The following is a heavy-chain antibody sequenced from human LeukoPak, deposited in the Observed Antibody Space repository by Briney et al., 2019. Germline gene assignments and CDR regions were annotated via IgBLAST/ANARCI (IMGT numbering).Heavy chain of an antibody. J-gene: IGHJ3*02. CDR2: IYGGGVT. Sequence: GGSLRLSCAASGFTVSSNYMSWVRQAPGKGLEWVSVIYGGGVTYYADSVKGRFTISRDNSKNTLYLQMNSLRAEDTAVYYCASRYCTNGVCYVWFPHDTFDIWGQGTMVTVSS. V-gene: IGHV3-53*01. CDR3: ASRYCTNGVCYVWFPHDTFDI. D-gene: IGHD2-8*01. CDR1: GFTVSSNY.